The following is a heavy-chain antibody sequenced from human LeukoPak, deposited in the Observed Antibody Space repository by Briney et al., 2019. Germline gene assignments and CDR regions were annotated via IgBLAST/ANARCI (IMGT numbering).Heavy chain of an antibody. CDR1: GYSFPSYW. CDR2: IDPSDSST. Sequence: GESLKISCKGSGYSFPSYWISWVRQMPGKGLEWMGRIDPSDSSTSYSPSFQGHVTISVDKSISTAYLQWSSLKASDTAIFYCARHGGGCFTGYYAIWGQGTLVTVSS. V-gene: IGHV5-10-1*01. CDR3: ARHGGGCFTGYYAI. D-gene: IGHD3-9*01. J-gene: IGHJ4*02.